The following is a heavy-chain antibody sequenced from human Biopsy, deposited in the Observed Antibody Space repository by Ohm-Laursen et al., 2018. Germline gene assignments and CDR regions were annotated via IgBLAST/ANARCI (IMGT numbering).Heavy chain of an antibody. CDR2: IYHSGAT. J-gene: IGHJ4*02. CDR1: GGSINIDLNY. Sequence: TLSLTCTVSGGSINIDLNYWSWIRQRPGKGLEWIGYIYHSGATYYNPSLESQVTISIGTSKNQFSLKVTSVTAADTAVYYCARATVETASFDFWGLGTLITVSS. CDR3: ARATVETASFDF. D-gene: IGHD4-23*01. V-gene: IGHV4-31*01.